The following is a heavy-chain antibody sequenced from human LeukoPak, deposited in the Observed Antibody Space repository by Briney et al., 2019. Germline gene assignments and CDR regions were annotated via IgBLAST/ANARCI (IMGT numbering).Heavy chain of an antibody. D-gene: IGHD2-2*01. V-gene: IGHV1-2*02. CDR2: INPNSGGT. CDR3: ARVPAAITGTNWFDH. Sequence: ASVKVSCKASGYTFTGYYMHWVRQAPGQGLEWMGWINPNSGGTNYAQKFQGRVTMTRDTSISTAYMELSRLRSDDTAVYYCARVPAAITGTNWFDHWGQGTLVTVSS. CDR1: GYTFTGYY. J-gene: IGHJ5*02.